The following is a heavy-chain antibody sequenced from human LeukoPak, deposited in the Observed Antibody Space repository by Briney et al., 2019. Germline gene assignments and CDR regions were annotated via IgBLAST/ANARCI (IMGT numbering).Heavy chain of an antibody. CDR3: ARDLSYSRDDAFDL. J-gene: IGHJ3*01. CDR2: ICGSGGYI. V-gene: IGHV3-23*01. Sequence: PGGSLRLSCAASGFTFSNYAMSWVRQVPGRGLEWVSGICGSGGYIYYADSVKGRFTISRDNSKDTLYLQMSSLSADDTAVYYCARDLSYSRDDAFDLWGQGTMVTVSS. D-gene: IGHD3-22*01. CDR1: GFTFSNYA.